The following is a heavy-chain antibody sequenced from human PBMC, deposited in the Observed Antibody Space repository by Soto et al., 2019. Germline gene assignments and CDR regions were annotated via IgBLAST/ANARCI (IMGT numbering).Heavy chain of an antibody. CDR1: GRSISEINSY. CDR2: IHHTGST. Sequence: SETLSLTCSVSGRSISEINSYWGWIRQTPGEGLEWIGLIHHTGSTYYNPSLKSRVIISLDTSKNQFSLKLSSVTAADTALYYCARPEGGYGSGYSWFDPWGQGTRVTVSS. D-gene: IGHD5-12*01. V-gene: IGHV4-39*01. J-gene: IGHJ5*02. CDR3: ARPEGGYGSGYSWFDP.